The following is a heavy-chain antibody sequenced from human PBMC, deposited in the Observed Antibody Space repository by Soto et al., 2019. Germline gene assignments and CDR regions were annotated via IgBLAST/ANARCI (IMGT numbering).Heavy chain of an antibody. CDR2: ISAYTDNT. V-gene: IGHV1-18*04. J-gene: IGHJ6*02. CDR3: ARENWNYDYYYGMDV. CDR1: GYPFTTYG. Sequence: SSVKVSCKASGYPFTTYGITWVRQAPGQGLEWLGWISAYTDNTNYAQNLQGRVTMTTDTSTSTAYMELRSLRSDDTAVYYCARENWNYDYYYGMDVWGQGTTGTVSS. D-gene: IGHD1-1*01.